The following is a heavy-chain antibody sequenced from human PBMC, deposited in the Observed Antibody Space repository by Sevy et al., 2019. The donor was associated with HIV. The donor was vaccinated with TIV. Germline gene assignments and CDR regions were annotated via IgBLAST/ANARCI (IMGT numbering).Heavy chain of an antibody. V-gene: IGHV4-39*01. CDR2: IYYSGST. CDR1: GGSISSSSYY. CDR3: SSHGPVAGGNY. Sequence: SETLSLTCTVSGGSISSSSYYWGWIRQPPGKGLEWIGSIYYSGSTYYNPSLKGRFNISVDTSKNPFSLKLSSVTAADTAVYCCSSHGPVAGGNYWGQGTLVTVSS. J-gene: IGHJ4*02. D-gene: IGHD6-19*01.